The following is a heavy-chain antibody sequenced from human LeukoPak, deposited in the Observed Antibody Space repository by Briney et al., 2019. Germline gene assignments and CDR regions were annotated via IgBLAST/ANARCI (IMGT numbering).Heavy chain of an antibody. CDR2: ISAYNGNT. V-gene: IGHV1-18*01. CDR1: SYTFTNYA. CDR3: ARGGVGPARYYYYGMDV. Sequence: ASVKVSCKASSYTFTNYAISWVRQAPGQGLEWMGWISAYNGNTNYAQKLQGRVTMTTDTSTSTAYMELRSLRSDDTAMYYCARGGVGPARYYYYGMDVWGQGTTVTVSS. J-gene: IGHJ6*02. D-gene: IGHD1-26*01.